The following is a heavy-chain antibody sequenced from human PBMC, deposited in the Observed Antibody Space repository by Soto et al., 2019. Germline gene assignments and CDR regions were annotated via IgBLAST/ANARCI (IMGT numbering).Heavy chain of an antibody. D-gene: IGHD2-2*01. CDR2: ISSSRTYI. CDR3: AREGYCSSTSCYDY. V-gene: IGHV3-21*01. J-gene: IGHJ4*02. Sequence: PGGSLRLSCAASGFTFNSYTLNWVRQAPGKGLEWVSSISSSRTYIYYTDSVKGRFTISRDNTKDSLYLQMNSLRAEDTAVYYCAREGYCSSTSCYDYWGQGTLVTVSS. CDR1: GFTFNSYT.